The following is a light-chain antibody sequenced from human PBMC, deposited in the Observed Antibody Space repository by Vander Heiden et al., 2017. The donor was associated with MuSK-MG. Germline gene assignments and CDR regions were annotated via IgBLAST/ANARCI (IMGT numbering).Light chain of an antibody. V-gene: IGKV1-33*01. CDR3: QQDDNLPLF. Sequence: DIQMTQSPSSLSASVGDRVTITCQASQDISNYLNWYQQKPGKAPKLLIYDASNLETGVPSRFSGSGSGTDFTFTISSLQPEDFATYYCQQDDNLPLFFGGGTKVEIK. CDR2: DAS. J-gene: IGKJ4*01. CDR1: QDISNY.